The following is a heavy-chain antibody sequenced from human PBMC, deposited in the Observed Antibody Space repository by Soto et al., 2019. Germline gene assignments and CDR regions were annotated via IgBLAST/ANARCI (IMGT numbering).Heavy chain of an antibody. Sequence: EVQLVEYGGGLVQPGGSLRLYCAASGFTLSHHEMNWVRQAPGKGLEWLSYITGGGAIIYYADSVKGRSTSSRDNAKSSLYLQMNSLSDEDMAVYYCARSMRGYNYDVSHLDHWGQGVLGTVSS. CDR3: ARSMRGYNYDVSHLDH. J-gene: IGHJ4*02. CDR2: ITGGGAII. D-gene: IGHD3-22*01. CDR1: GFTLSHHE. V-gene: IGHV3-48*03.